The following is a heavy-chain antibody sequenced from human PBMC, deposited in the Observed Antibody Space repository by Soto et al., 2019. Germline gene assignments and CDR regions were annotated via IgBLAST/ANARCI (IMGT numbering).Heavy chain of an antibody. Sequence: EVQLLESGGGLVQPGGSLRLSCAASGFTFSSYAMSWVRQAPGKGLEWVSAISGSGGSTYYADSVKGRFTISRDNSKNTMYLQMISRRAADTAAYFCAPGVLGSGTFLEYLHHWGQGTLVTVSS. CDR3: APGVLGSGTFLEYLHH. CDR1: GFTFSSYA. V-gene: IGHV3-23*01. CDR2: ISGSGGST. J-gene: IGHJ1*01. D-gene: IGHD1-26*01.